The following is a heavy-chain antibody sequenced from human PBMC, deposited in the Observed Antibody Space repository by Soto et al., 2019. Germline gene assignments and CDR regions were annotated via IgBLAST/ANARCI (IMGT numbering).Heavy chain of an antibody. CDR1: GGSISSGGYY. CDR2: IYYSGST. CDR3: ARYSSSPNWYFDL. D-gene: IGHD6-13*01. J-gene: IGHJ2*01. V-gene: IGHV4-31*03. Sequence: QVQLQESGPGLVKPSQTLSLTCTVSGGSISSGGYYWSWIRQHPGKGLEWIGYIYYSGSTYYNPSLKSRVTISVDTSNNHFSLKLSSVTAADTAVYYCARYSSSPNWYFDLWGRGTLVTVSS.